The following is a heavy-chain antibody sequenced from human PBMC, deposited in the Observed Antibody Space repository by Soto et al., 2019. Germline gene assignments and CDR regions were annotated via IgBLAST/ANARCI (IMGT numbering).Heavy chain of an antibody. CDR2: ISSSSGTI. Sequence: GGSLRLSCAASGFTFSSYRMNWVRPAPGKGLEWLSYISSSSGTIYYADSVRGRFTISRDNAKNSLYLQMNSLRDEDTAVYYCARDFGSGYRRGAFDIWGQGTMVTVSS. V-gene: IGHV3-48*02. J-gene: IGHJ3*02. CDR1: GFTFSSYR. D-gene: IGHD3-22*01. CDR3: ARDFGSGYRRGAFDI.